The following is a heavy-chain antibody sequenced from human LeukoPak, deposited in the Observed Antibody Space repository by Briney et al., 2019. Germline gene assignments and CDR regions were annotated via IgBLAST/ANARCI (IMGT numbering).Heavy chain of an antibody. CDR1: GGTFSSYA. Sequence: GASVKVSCKASGGTFSSYAISWVRQAPGQGLEWMGRIIPIFGTANYAQKFQGRVTITTDVSTSTAYMELSSLRSEDTAVYYCARATFSVGALDYWGQGTLVTVSS. V-gene: IGHV1-69*05. CDR3: ARATFSVGALDY. CDR2: IIPIFGTA. D-gene: IGHD1-26*01. J-gene: IGHJ4*02.